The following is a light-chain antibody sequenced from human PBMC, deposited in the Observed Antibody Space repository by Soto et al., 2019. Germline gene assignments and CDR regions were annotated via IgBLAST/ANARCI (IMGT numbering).Light chain of an antibody. CDR1: QSVSSSY. V-gene: IGKV3-20*01. Sequence: EIVLTQSPGTLSLSPGERATLSCRASQSVSSSYLAWYQQKPGQAPRLLIYGASSRATGIPDRFSGSGSGTDFTLTISRLEPEYFAVYYCQQYGSSPPWTFGQGTKGEIK. J-gene: IGKJ1*01. CDR3: QQYGSSPPWT. CDR2: GAS.